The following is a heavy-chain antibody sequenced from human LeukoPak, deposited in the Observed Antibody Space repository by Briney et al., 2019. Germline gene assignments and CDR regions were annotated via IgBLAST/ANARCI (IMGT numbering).Heavy chain of an antibody. CDR2: ISAYNGNT. CDR1: GYTFTSYG. CDR3: ARDPSRPDTYYFDY. Sequence: ASVKVSCKASGYTFTSYGISWVRQAPGQGLEWMGWISAYNGNTNYAQKLQGRVTMTTDTSTSTAYMELRSLRSDDTAVYYCARDPSRPDTYYFDYWGQGTLVTVSS. J-gene: IGHJ4*02. D-gene: IGHD2/OR15-2a*01. V-gene: IGHV1-18*01.